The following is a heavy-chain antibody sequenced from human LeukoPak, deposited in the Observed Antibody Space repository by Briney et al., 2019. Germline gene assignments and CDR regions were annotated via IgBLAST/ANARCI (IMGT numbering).Heavy chain of an antibody. CDR2: ISSSGSTI. CDR1: GFTFSSYE. V-gene: IGHV3-48*03. D-gene: IGHD5-18*01. Sequence: GGSLRLSCAASGFTFSSYEMNWVRQAPGKGLEWVSYISSSGSTIYYADSVKGRFTISRDNAKNSLYLQMNSLRAEDTAVYYCARGELWSHGWYYGMDVWGQGTTVTVSS. CDR3: ARGELWSHGWYYGMDV. J-gene: IGHJ6*02.